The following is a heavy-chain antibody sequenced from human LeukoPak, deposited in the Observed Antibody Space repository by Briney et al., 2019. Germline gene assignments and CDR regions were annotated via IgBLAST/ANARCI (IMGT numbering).Heavy chain of an antibody. J-gene: IGHJ5*02. D-gene: IGHD4-23*01. Sequence: GGSLRLSCAASGFTFDDYAMHWVRQAPGKGLEWVSGISWNSGSIGYADSVKGRFTISRDNAKNSLYLQMNSLRAEDTAFYYCAKDISHGIGGNSNWFDPWGQGTLVTVSS. CDR1: GFTFDDYA. CDR2: ISWNSGSI. CDR3: AKDISHGIGGNSNWFDP. V-gene: IGHV3-9*01.